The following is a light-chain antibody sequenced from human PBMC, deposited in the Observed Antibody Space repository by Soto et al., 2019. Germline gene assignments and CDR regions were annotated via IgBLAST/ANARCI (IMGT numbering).Light chain of an antibody. CDR3: QSYDDSLSGPFYV. V-gene: IGLV1-40*01. J-gene: IGLJ1*01. CDR1: SSNIGAGYD. CDR2: GNS. Sequence: QSVLTQPPSVSGAPGRRVTISCTGSSSNIGAGYDVHWYQQLPGTAPKLLIYGNSNRPSGVPDRFSGSKSGTSASLAITGLQAEDEADYYCQSYDDSLSGPFYVFGTGTKLTVL.